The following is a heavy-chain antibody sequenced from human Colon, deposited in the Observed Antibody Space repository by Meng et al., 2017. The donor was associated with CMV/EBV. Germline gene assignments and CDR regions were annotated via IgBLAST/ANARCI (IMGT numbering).Heavy chain of an antibody. CDR1: GYTFTAYS. V-gene: IGHV1-2*06. D-gene: IGHD3-10*01. Sequence: CKASGYTFTAYSIHWVRQAPGQGLEWMGRINPNSGGTNYGLKFQGRVTMTRDTSISTAYMELNWLRSDDTALYFCASELRDGDYIDFWGPGTLVTVSS. J-gene: IGHJ4*02. CDR3: ASELRDGDYIDF. CDR2: INPNSGGT.